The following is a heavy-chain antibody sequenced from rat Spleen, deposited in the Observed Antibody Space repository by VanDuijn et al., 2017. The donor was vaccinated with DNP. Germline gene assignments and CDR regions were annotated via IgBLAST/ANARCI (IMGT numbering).Heavy chain of an antibody. CDR2: ITTGGGYT. CDR3: TTLITFMSG. J-gene: IGHJ4*01. CDR1: GFTFSNYY. Sequence: EVQLVESGGGLVQPGRSIKLSCATSGFTFSNYYMAWVHQAPAKGLEWVASITTGGGYTYYRDSVKGRFTISRDNAKSSLILQMDSLRSEDTATYYCTTLITFMSGWSQGTSVTVSS. V-gene: IGHV5-25*01. D-gene: IGHD1-6*01.